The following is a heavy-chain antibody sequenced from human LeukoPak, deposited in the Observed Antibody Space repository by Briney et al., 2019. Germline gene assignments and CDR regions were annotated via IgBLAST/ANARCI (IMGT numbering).Heavy chain of an antibody. CDR3: AKDHCSSTSCYLVY. Sequence: PGGSLRLSCAASGFTFSSYGMSWVRQAPGKGLEWVSAISGSGGSTYYADSVKGRFTISRDNSKNTLYLQMNSLRAEDTAVYYCAKDHCSSTSCYLVYWGQGTLVTVCS. J-gene: IGHJ4*02. D-gene: IGHD2-2*01. CDR2: ISGSGGST. V-gene: IGHV3-23*01. CDR1: GFTFSSYG.